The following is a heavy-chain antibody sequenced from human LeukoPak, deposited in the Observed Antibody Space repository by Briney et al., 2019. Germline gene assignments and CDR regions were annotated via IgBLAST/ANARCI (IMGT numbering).Heavy chain of an antibody. CDR2: INHSGST. D-gene: IGHD3-10*01. J-gene: IGHJ4*02. Sequence: SETLSLTCAVYGGSFSGYYWSWIRQPPGKGLEWIGEINHSGSTNYNPSLKSRVTISVDTSKNQFSLKLSSVTAADTAVYYCARRRPLYYGSGSYSRGFDYWGQGTLVTVSS. V-gene: IGHV4-34*01. CDR1: GGSFSGYY. CDR3: ARRRPLYYGSGSYSRGFDY.